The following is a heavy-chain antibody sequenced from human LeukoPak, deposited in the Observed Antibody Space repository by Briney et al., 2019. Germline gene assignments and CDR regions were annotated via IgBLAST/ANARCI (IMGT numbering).Heavy chain of an antibody. CDR2: IYYSGST. CDR3: ATVCGSYPPWYYCYYMDV. J-gene: IGHJ6*03. V-gene: IGHV4-59*01. Sequence: SETLSLTCSVTDRSLRRYYWSWIRQPPGKGLEWIGYIYYSGSTNYNPSLKSRVTISVDTSKDQFSLKLSSVTAADTAVYYCATVCGSYPPWYYCYYMDVWGKGTTVTVSS. D-gene: IGHD1-26*01. CDR1: DRSLRRYY.